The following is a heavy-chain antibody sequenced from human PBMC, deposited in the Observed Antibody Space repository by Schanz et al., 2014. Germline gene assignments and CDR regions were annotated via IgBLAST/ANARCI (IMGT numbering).Heavy chain of an antibody. CDR2: ISVYNHNK. V-gene: IGHV1-18*01. CDR3: ARDRRFFDRDDLYDFDS. J-gene: IGHJ4*02. Sequence: QIQLVQSGPEVKKPGATVKVSCKASGYIFTNSGISWVRQAPGQGLEWMGWISVYNHNKEYDQKFQGRVTMTTDTSTSTAYMALTDLRSDDTAVYYCARDRRFFDRDDLYDFDSWGQGTLVTVSS. CDR1: GYIFTNSG. D-gene: IGHD3-3*01.